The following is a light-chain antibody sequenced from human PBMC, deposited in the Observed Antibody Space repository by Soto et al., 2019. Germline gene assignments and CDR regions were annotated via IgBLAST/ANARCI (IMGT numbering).Light chain of an antibody. CDR3: QQYGSSPPT. CDR2: GAS. CDR1: QSVSTNY. V-gene: IGKV3-20*01. Sequence: EIALTQSPGTLSLSPGERATLSCRASQSVSTNYLAWYQRKPGQAPRLLIYGASNRASDIPNRFSGSESGTDFTHTITRLKTEDFAVYYCQQYGSSPPTFGQGTKVEIK. J-gene: IGKJ1*01.